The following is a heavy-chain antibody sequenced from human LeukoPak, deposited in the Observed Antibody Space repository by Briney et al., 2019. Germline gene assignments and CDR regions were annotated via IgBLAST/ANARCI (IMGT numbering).Heavy chain of an antibody. J-gene: IGHJ6*02. CDR3: ARTVGATPEVYGMDV. D-gene: IGHD1-26*01. Sequence: ASETLSLTCTVSGGSISSSSYYWGWIRQPPGKGLEWIGSIYYSGSTYYNPSLKSRVTISVDTSKNQFSLKLSSVTAADTAVYYCARTVGATPEVYGMDVWGQGTTVTVSS. CDR2: IYYSGST. V-gene: IGHV4-39*07. CDR1: GGSISSSSYY.